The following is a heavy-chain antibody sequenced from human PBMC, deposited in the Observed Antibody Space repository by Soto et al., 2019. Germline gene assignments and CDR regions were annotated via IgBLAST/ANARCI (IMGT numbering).Heavy chain of an antibody. Sequence: QVQLVESGGGVVQPGRSLRLSCAASGFTFSSYGMHWVRQAPGKGLEWVAVIWYDGSNKYYADSVKGRFTISRDNSKNTLYLQMNSLRAEDTAVYYCARDYPHDFWSGSHGRWFDPWGQGTLVTVSS. D-gene: IGHD3-3*01. CDR2: IWYDGSNK. J-gene: IGHJ5*02. CDR1: GFTFSSYG. CDR3: ARDYPHDFWSGSHGRWFDP. V-gene: IGHV3-33*01.